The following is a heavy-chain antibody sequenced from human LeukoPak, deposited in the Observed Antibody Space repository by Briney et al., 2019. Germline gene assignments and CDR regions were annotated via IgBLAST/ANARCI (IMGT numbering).Heavy chain of an antibody. D-gene: IGHD3-22*01. CDR3: ARDGGRSGYAFNLDY. CDR1: GYTFTSYY. J-gene: IGHJ4*02. CDR2: INPSGGST. Sequence: ASVKVSCKASGYTFTSYYMHWVRQAPGQGLEWMGIINPSGGSTSYAQKFQGRVTMTRDMSTSTVYMELSSLRSEDTAVYYCARDGGRSGYAFNLDYWGQGTLVTVSS. V-gene: IGHV1-46*01.